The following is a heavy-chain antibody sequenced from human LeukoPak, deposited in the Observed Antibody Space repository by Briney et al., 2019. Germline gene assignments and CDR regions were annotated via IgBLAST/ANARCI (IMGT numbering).Heavy chain of an antibody. V-gene: IGHV3-33*01. CDR3: ALPLWFGALDV. CDR1: GYTFSNHG. CDR2: IWFDGSQQ. D-gene: IGHD3-10*01. J-gene: IGHJ6*02. Sequence: GGSLRLSCATSGYTFSNHGMHWVRQAPGKGLEWVAVIWFDGSQQYYADSVRGRFTISRDSSKNTVYLQMNGLRAEDTAVYYCALPLWFGALDVWGQGTTVTVSS.